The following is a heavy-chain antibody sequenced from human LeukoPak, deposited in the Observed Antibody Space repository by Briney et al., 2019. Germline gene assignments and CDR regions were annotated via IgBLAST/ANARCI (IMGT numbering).Heavy chain of an antibody. CDR1: GYTFTCYY. J-gene: IGHJ3*02. V-gene: IGHV1-2*02. CDR3: ARSRCCSGGSCYSGLGAFDI. Sequence: ASVKVSCKASGYTFTCYYMHWVGQAPGQGLEWMGWINPNSGGTNYAQKFQGRVTMTRDTSISTAYMELSRLRSDDTAVYYCARSRCCSGGSCYSGLGAFDIWGQGTMVTVSS. D-gene: IGHD2-15*01. CDR2: INPNSGGT.